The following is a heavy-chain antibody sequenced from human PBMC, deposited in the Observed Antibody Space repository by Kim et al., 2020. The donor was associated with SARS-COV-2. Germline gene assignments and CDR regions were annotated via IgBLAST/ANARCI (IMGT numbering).Heavy chain of an antibody. CDR1: GFTFSSYG. CDR3: AKDPIVGMDV. CDR2: IWYSGSNI. J-gene: IGHJ6*02. Sequence: GGSLRLSCAASGFTFSSYGMHWVRQAPGKGLEWVAFIWYSGSNIYYADSVKGRFTISRDNSKNTLYLQMNILRAEDTAVYYCAKDPIVGMDVWGQGTTVTVSS. V-gene: IGHV3-30*02. D-gene: IGHD1-26*01.